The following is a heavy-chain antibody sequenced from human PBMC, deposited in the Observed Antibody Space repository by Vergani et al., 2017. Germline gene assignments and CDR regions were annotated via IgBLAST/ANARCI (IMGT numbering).Heavy chain of an antibody. CDR3: ARHGPGYYHYYMHV. CDR1: GGLFRGYY. CDR2: IDHSGSA. D-gene: IGHD2-8*01. J-gene: IGHJ6*03. V-gene: IGHV4-34*02. Sequence: QVQLQQSGAGLLKPSETLSTMCGLHGGLFRGYYWSWIRQSPGKGLEWIGEIDHSGSANYNPSLKTRIIISIDTPKNQFSLKLTSVTAADTAVYYCARHGPGYYHYYMHVWGKETTVTVSS.